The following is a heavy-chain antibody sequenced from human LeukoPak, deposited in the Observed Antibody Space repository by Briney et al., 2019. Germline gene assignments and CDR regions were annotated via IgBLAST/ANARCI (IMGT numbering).Heavy chain of an antibody. D-gene: IGHD6-13*01. CDR3: AREEGKQQMEAFDY. J-gene: IGHJ4*02. CDR1: GFTFSTYS. CDR2: IGGSSTSI. V-gene: IGHV3-21*01. Sequence: PGGSLRLSCAASGFTFSTYSMNWVRQAPGKGLEWVSSIGGSSTSIYYAGSVKGRFTISRENAKNSLYLQMNSLRAEDTAVYYCAREEGKQQMEAFDYWGQGTLVTVSS.